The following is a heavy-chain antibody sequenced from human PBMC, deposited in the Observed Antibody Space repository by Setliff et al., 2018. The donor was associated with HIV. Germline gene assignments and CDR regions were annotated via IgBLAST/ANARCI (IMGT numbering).Heavy chain of an antibody. CDR3: ARSYYYDSRRYYPHDY. Sequence: GGSLRLSCAASGFSFSNYWMHWVRQAPGEELVWVARINGDGSDTSYLDSVKGRFIISRDNARNTLHLQMNSLRAEDTAVYYCARSYYYDSRRYYPHDYWGQGTLVTVSS. CDR1: GFSFSNYW. D-gene: IGHD3-22*01. V-gene: IGHV3-74*01. J-gene: IGHJ4*02. CDR2: INGDGSDT.